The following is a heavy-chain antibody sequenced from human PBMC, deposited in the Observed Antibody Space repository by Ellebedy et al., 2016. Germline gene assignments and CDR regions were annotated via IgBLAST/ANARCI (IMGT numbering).Heavy chain of an antibody. CDR2: ISWNSGSM. CDR3: AHLTLPGDYGEDDAFDI. Sequence: SLKISCAASGFTFDDYAMHWVRQAPGKGLEWVSGISWNSGSMGYADSVKGRFTISRDNAKNSLYLQMNSLRAEDTALYYCAHLTLPGDYGEDDAFDIWGQGTMVTVSS. D-gene: IGHD4-17*01. V-gene: IGHV3-9*01. J-gene: IGHJ3*02. CDR1: GFTFDDYA.